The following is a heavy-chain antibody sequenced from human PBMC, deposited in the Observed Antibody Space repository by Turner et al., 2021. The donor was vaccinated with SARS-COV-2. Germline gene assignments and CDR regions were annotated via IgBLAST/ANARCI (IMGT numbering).Heavy chain of an antibody. Sequence: EVQLVESGGDLVQRGGSLRLFCSASGFTFRSHAIPWVRQAPGRGLEYVLTISSYGGSIYYADSVKGRFTVSRDNSKNTLYLQMSSLRVEDTAVYYCVKDGYGSGWSLNFDYWGQGTLVTVSS. V-gene: IGHV3-64D*06. D-gene: IGHD6-19*01. J-gene: IGHJ4*02. CDR3: VKDGYGSGWSLNFDY. CDR2: ISSYGGSI. CDR1: GFTFRSHA.